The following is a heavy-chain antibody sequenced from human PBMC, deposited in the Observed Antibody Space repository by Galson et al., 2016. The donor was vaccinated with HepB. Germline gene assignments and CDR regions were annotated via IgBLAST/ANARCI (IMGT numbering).Heavy chain of an antibody. CDR2: IHSNGNT. J-gene: IGHJ5*02. CDR3: AAAPLEPARSGKLYL. V-gene: IGHV4-61*08. D-gene: IGHD1-1*01. Sequence: SETLSPTCTVSGGSVTRGAYYWTWILQPPGRGLECIGYIHSNGNTYYNSSPKGRITMSVDTSATQFSLTLISATAAATAVYYCAAAPLEPARSGKLYLWGQGTMVAFSS. CDR1: GGSVTRGAYY.